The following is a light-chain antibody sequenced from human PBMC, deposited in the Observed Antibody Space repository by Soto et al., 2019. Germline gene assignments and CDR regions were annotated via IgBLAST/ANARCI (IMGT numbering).Light chain of an antibody. CDR1: QGISTY. CDR2: GAS. CDR3: QQLNDYPIT. V-gene: IGKV1-9*01. Sequence: DIQLTQSPSFLSASVGDRVTITCRASQGISTYFAWYHQKPGKAPKLLIYGASTLQSGVPSRFSGSGSGTEFTLTISSLQPEDFATYYCQQLNDYPITLGQGTRLEIK. J-gene: IGKJ5*01.